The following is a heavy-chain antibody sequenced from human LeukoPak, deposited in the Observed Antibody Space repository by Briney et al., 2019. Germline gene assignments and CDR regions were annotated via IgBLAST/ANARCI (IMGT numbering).Heavy chain of an antibody. CDR2: IGTAGDI. Sequence: GGSLRLSCAASGFTFSSYDMHWVRQATGKGLEWVSGIGTAGDIYYSGSVKGRFTISRENAKNSLYLQMKSLRAGDTAVYYCARDRGRYYMDVWGKGTTVTISS. CDR3: ARDRGRYYMDV. J-gene: IGHJ6*03. V-gene: IGHV3-13*01. CDR1: GFTFSSYD. D-gene: IGHD6-25*01.